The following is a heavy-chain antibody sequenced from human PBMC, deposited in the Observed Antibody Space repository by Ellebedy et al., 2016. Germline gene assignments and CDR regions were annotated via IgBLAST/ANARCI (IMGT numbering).Heavy chain of an antibody. J-gene: IGHJ2*01. CDR2: IKPDGSEK. CDR3: TRSFDL. V-gene: IGHV3-7*01. Sequence: GGSLRLSXAASGFTFSNSWINWVRQAPGKGLKWVANIKPDGSEKNYLDSVKGRFTISRDNAKNTLYLQMNGLRAEDTAVYYCTRSFDLWGRGTLVTVSS. CDR1: GFTFSNSW.